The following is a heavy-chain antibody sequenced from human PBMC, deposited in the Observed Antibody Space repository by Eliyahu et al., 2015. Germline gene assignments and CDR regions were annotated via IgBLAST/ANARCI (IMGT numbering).Heavy chain of an antibody. V-gene: IGHV3-74*01. D-gene: IGHD6-6*01. J-gene: IGHJ4*02. CDR3: ARDRSSSSDFDY. Sequence: DVQLVESGGGLVQPGGSLRLXCAASGFXFSSYWMHWVHQASGKGLGWVSRVNTNGRSTTYADSVKGRFTISRDNAKNTLYLQMNSLRAEDAAVYYCARDRSSSSDFDYWGQGILVTVSS. CDR1: GFXFSSYW. CDR2: VNTNGRST.